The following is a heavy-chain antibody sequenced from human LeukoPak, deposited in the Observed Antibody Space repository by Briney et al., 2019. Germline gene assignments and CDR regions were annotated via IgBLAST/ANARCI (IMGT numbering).Heavy chain of an antibody. J-gene: IGHJ4*02. CDR1: GGTFSSYA. CDR2: ISAHNGNT. D-gene: IGHD3-22*01. V-gene: IGHV1-18*01. Sequence: RASVKVSCKASGGTFSSYAISWVRQAPGQGLEWMGWISAHNGNTNYAQKLQGRVTMTTDTSTSTAYMELRSLRADDTGVYYCARVSPRDYYYDSSGSDYWGQGTLVTVSS. CDR3: ARVSPRDYYYDSSGSDY.